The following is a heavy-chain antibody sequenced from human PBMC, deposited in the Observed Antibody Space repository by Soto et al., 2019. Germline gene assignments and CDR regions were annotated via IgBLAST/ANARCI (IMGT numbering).Heavy chain of an antibody. CDR3: ARDTNWKGHAFDI. V-gene: IGHV4-30-4*01. Sequence: SETLSLTCTVSGGSISSGDYYWSWIRQPPGKGLEWIGYIYYSGSTYYNPSLKSRVTISVDTSKNQFSLKLSSVTAADTAVYYCARDTNWKGHAFDIWGQGPIVTV. J-gene: IGHJ3*02. CDR2: IYYSGST. D-gene: IGHD1-1*01. CDR1: GGSISSGDYY.